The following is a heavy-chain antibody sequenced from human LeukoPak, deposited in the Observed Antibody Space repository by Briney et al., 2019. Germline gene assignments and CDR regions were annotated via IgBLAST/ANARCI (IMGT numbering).Heavy chain of an antibody. D-gene: IGHD3-16*02. CDR1: GGSFSGYY. J-gene: IGHJ4*02. Sequence: PSETLSLTCAVYGGSFSGYYWSWIRQPPGKGLEWIGENNHSGSTNYNPSLKSRVTISVDTSKNQFSLKLSSVTAADTAVYYCARDRYWFDYWGQGTLVTVSS. V-gene: IGHV4-34*01. CDR3: ARDRYWFDY. CDR2: NNHSGST.